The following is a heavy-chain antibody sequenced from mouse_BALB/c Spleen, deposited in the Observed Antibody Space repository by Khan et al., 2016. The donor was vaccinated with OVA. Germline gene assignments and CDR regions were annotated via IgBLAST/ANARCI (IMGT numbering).Heavy chain of an antibody. CDR3: SPVGSYCVSFAY. D-gene: IGHD1-1*01. CDR2: IYPFNDDT. J-gene: IGHJ3*01. CDR1: GYTFTSYV. V-gene: IGHV1S136*01. Sequence: EVQLQQSGPELVKPGASVKMSCKASGYTFTSYVMHWVKQRPGLSLEWIGYIYPFNDDTKYNEKFKGKATLTSDRSSSTAYMELSSLTSEDSAVYYCSPVGSYCVSFAYWGQETLVTVSA.